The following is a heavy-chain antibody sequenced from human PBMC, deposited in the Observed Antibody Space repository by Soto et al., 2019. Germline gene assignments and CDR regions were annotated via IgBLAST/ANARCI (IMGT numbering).Heavy chain of an antibody. J-gene: IGHJ4*02. Sequence: GGSLRLSCAASGFTFSSYGMHWVRQAPGKGLEWVAVISYDVSNKYYADSVKGRFTISRDNSKNTLYLQMKSLRAEDTAVYYCAKPTYSSSWYPLDYWGQGTMVTVSS. CDR3: AKPTYSSSWYPLDY. CDR1: GFTFSSYG. D-gene: IGHD6-13*01. CDR2: ISYDVSNK. V-gene: IGHV3-30*18.